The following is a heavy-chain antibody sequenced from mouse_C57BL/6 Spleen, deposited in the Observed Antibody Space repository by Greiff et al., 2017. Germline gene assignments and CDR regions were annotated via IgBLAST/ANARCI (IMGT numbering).Heavy chain of an antibody. D-gene: IGHD3-2*02. V-gene: IGHV1-55*01. J-gene: IGHJ2*02. CDR1: GYTFTSYW. CDR2: IYTGSGST. CDR3: ARLDSSGYVGY. Sequence: VQLQQSGAELVKPGASVKMSCKASGYTFTSYWLTWVKQRPGQGLAWIGDIYTGSGSTNYNEKFKGKATLTVDTASSTDYIELSSLTSEDSAVYYCARLDSSGYVGYWGQGTSRTVSS.